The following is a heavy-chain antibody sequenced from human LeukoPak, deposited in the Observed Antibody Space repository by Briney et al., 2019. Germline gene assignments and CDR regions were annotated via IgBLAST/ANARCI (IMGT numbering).Heavy chain of an antibody. CDR2: INPNTGGT. Sequence: ASVKVSCKASGYTFTGYYIHWVRQVPGQGLEWMGRINPNTGGTNYAQKFQGRVTMARDTSITTAYMELSRLTSDDTAIYYCAKVPLSLTAAGNWLDPWGQGALVTVSS. J-gene: IGHJ5*02. CDR3: AKVPLSLTAAGNWLDP. D-gene: IGHD6-13*01. V-gene: IGHV1-2*06. CDR1: GYTFTGYY.